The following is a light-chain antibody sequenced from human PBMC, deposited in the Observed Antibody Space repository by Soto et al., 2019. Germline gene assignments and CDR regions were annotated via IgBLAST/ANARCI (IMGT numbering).Light chain of an antibody. V-gene: IGKV3-20*01. CDR3: QHYDSSPGYT. CDR1: QSVSSSY. CDR2: GAS. J-gene: IGKJ2*01. Sequence: EIVLTQSPGTLSLSPGERATLSCRASQSVSSSYLAWYRQKPGQAPRLLIYGASRRATGIPDRFSGSGSGTDFSLTINRLEPADFAVYFCQHYDSSPGYTFGQGTKLEI.